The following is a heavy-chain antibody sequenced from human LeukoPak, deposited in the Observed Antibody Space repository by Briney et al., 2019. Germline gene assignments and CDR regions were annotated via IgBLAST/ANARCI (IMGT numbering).Heavy chain of an antibody. Sequence: GGSLRLSCAASGFTFSGYWMHWVRQAPGKGPVWVSRIKSDGSSASYADYVKGRFTISRDNAKNTLYLQMNSLRAEDTAVYYCATDVPAVTIFGYWGQGTLVTVSS. CDR2: IKSDGSSA. J-gene: IGHJ4*02. CDR3: ATDVPAVTIFGY. CDR1: GFTFSGYW. V-gene: IGHV3-74*01. D-gene: IGHD2-2*01.